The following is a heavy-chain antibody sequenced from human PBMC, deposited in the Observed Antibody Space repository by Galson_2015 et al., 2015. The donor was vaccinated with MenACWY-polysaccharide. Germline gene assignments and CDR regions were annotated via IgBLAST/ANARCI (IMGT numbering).Heavy chain of an antibody. Sequence: SLRLSCAASGYTFSNHGMHWVRQAPGKGLQWVANINQEGSERYFVDSVKGRFTISRDNAKNSLYLQMNSLRVDDTAVYYCAKYGSGSRTAFEIWGQGTMVTVSS. CDR3: AKYGSGSRTAFEI. D-gene: IGHD3-10*01. CDR1: GYTFSNHG. J-gene: IGHJ3*02. V-gene: IGHV3-7*03. CDR2: INQEGSER.